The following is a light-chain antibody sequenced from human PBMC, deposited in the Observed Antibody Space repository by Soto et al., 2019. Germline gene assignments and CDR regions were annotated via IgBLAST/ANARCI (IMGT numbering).Light chain of an antibody. CDR2: DVS. V-gene: IGLV2-14*01. CDR1: SSDVGDYNY. Sequence: QSALTQPASVSGSPGQSITISCAGTSSDVGDYNYVSWYQQHPGKAPKLMIYDVSNRPSGVSNRFSGSKSANTASLTISGLQAEDEADYYCSSYTSSSLYVFGTGTQLTVL. J-gene: IGLJ1*01. CDR3: SSYTSSSLYV.